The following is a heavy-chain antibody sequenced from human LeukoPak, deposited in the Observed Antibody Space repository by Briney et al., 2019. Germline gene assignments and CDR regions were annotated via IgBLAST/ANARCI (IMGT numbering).Heavy chain of an antibody. Sequence: SETLSLTCSVSGGSNSDYYRSWIRQPPGKGLEWIGYISYSGSTKYNPSLKSRVTMSVDTSKDHFSLNLKSVTAADTAVYFCARIETICSWRTEGGWAFDYWGQGTLVTVSS. V-gene: IGHV4-59*01. CDR2: ISYSGST. CDR3: ARIETICSWRTEGGWAFDY. J-gene: IGHJ4*02. CDR1: GGSNSDYY. D-gene: IGHD2-15*01.